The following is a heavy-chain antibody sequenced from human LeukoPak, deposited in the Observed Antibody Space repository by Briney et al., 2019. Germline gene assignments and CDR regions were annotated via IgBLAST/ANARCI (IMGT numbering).Heavy chain of an antibody. D-gene: IGHD5-12*01. Sequence: SETLSLTCTVSGGSISSYYWSWIRQPPGKGLEWIGYIYYSGSTYYNPSLKSRVTISVDTSKNQFSLKLSSVTAADTAVYYCARGGDGYDWEFDPWGQGTLVTVSS. V-gene: IGHV4-59*12. CDR2: IYYSGST. J-gene: IGHJ5*02. CDR1: GGSISSYY. CDR3: ARGGDGYDWEFDP.